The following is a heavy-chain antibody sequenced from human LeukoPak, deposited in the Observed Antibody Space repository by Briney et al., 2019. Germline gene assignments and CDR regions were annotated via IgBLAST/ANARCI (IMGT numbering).Heavy chain of an antibody. CDR1: GGSISSYY. V-gene: IGHV4-39*01. Sequence: SETLSLTCTVSGGSISSYYWGWIRQPPGKGLEWIGSIYYSGSTYYNPSLKSRVTISVDTSKNQFSLKLSSVTAADTAVYYCARHRNPLRYFGDYWGQGTLVTVSS. CDR3: ARHRNPLRYFGDY. D-gene: IGHD3-9*01. J-gene: IGHJ4*02. CDR2: IYYSGST.